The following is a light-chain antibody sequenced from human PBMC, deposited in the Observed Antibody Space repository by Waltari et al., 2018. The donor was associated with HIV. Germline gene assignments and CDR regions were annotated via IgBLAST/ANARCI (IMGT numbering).Light chain of an antibody. V-gene: IGLV1-44*01. CDR2: SNS. CDR3: ATWDDTLDGPV. J-gene: IGLJ3*02. CDR1: TSNIGSNS. Sequence: QSVLTQSPSASGTTGQRVTISCSGGTSNIGSNSVSWYQKVPGTAPQLFMFSNSLRPSGVPDLFSVSKSGTSASLAISGLQSEDEADYYCATWDDTLDGPVFGGGTRLTVL.